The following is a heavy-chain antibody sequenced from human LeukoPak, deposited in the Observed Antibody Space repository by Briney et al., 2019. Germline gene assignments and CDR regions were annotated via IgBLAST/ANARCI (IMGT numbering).Heavy chain of an antibody. Sequence: PGGSLRLSCAASGFTFSTSSMSWVRQAPGKGLEWVSSITTSSSYIYYADSVKGRFTTSRDNAKNSLYLQMNSLRAEDTAVYYCAREGEIVVVPLRLFDYWGQGTLVTVSS. D-gene: IGHD3-22*01. V-gene: IGHV3-21*01. CDR1: GFTFSTSS. CDR2: ITTSSSYI. J-gene: IGHJ4*02. CDR3: AREGEIVVVPLRLFDY.